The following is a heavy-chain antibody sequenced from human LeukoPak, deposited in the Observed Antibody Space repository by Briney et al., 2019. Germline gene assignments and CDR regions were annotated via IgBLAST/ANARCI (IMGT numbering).Heavy chain of an antibody. V-gene: IGHV1-18*01. J-gene: IGHJ5*02. CDR3: ARASQTLIAARLSWSNWFDP. CDR2: ISAYNGNT. Sequence: GASVKVSCKASGYTFTSYGISWVRQAPGQGLEWMGWISAYNGNTNYAQKLQGRVTMTTDTSTSTAYMELRSLRSDDTAVYYCARASQTLIAARLSWSNWFDPWGQGTLVTVSS. D-gene: IGHD6-6*01. CDR1: GYTFTSYG.